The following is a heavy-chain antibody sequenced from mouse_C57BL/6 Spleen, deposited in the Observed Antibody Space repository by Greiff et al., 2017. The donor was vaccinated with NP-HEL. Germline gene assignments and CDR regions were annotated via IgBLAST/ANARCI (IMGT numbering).Heavy chain of an antibody. V-gene: IGHV1-81*01. CDR2: IYPRSGNT. J-gene: IGHJ2*01. CDR1: GYTFTSYG. CDR3: ARPQDWDGPFYFDY. Sequence: QVQLQQSGAELARPGASVKLSCKASGYTFTSYGISWVKQRTGQGLEWIGEIYPRSGNTYYNEKFKGKATLTADKSSSTAYMELRSLTSEDSAVYFCARPQDWDGPFYFDYWGQGTTLTVSS. D-gene: IGHD4-1*01.